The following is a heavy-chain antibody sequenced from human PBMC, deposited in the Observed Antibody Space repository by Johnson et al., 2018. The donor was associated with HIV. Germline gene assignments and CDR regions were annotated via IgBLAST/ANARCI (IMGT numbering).Heavy chain of an antibody. CDR1: GFTFSSYG. CDR3: AKDVAALSHDAFDI. D-gene: IGHD6-13*01. V-gene: IGHV3-33*06. J-gene: IGHJ3*02. Sequence: QVQLVESGGGVVQPGRSLRLSCAASGFTFSSYGIHWVRQAPGKGLEWVAVIWYDGSNKFYADSVRGRFTISRDNSKNTLYLQMNSLRDEDTAVYYGAKDVAALSHDAFDIWGQGTMVTVSS. CDR2: IWYDGSNK.